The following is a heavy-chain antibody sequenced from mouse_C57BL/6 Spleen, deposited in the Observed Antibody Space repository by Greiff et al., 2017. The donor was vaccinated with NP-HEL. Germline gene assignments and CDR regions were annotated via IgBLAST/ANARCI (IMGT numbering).Heavy chain of an antibody. CDR3: ARSDSSVDY. D-gene: IGHD3-2*02. J-gene: IGHJ4*01. Sequence: QVQLQQPGAELVMPGASVKLSCKASGYTFTSYWMHWVKQRPGQGLEWIGEIDPSDSYTNYNQKFKGKSTLTVDKSSSTAYMQLSSLTSEDSSVYYCARSDSSVDYWGQGTSVTVST. CDR2: IDPSDSYT. CDR1: GYTFTSYW. V-gene: IGHV1-69*01.